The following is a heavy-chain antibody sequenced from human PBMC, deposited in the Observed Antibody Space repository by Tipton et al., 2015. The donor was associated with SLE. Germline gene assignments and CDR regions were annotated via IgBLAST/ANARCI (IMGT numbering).Heavy chain of an antibody. J-gene: IGHJ6*02. D-gene: IGHD3-16*01. Sequence: TLSLTCDVSGGSMESAGYSWSWIRQPPGKGLEWIGYIYYTGNTYYNASLKSRVTISVDTSKNQFSLKLSSVTAADTAIYYCARGGAFTNINRPGYYYYGLDVWGQGTTVTVSS. CDR2: IYYTGNT. V-gene: IGHV4-30-2*01. CDR3: ARGGAFTNINRPGYYYYGLDV. CDR1: GGSMESAGYS.